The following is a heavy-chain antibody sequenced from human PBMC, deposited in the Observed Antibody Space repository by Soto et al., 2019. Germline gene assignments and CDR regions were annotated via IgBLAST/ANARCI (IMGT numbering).Heavy chain of an antibody. V-gene: IGHV3-23*01. CDR3: AKLTYPSDSTGYYYERVSGWIDS. J-gene: IGHJ5*01. CDR1: GFMFSSYA. CDR2: ISASGGTA. D-gene: IGHD3-22*01. Sequence: EVQLLESGGGLIQPGGSLRLSCAASGFMFSSYAMSWVRQAPGKGLEWVSSISASGGTANLADSVEGRCTISRDNSKSTLYLHINSLRAEDTAVYYCAKLTYPSDSTGYYYERVSGWIDSWGQGTLVTVSS.